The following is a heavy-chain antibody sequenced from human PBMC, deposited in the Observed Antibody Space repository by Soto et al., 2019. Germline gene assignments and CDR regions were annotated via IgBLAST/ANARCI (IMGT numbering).Heavy chain of an antibody. J-gene: IGHJ4*02. CDR3: ARGVAGSGFDL. CDR2: TYYRSNWRH. Sequence: LSLTCAISGDSVSSNTAAWNWIRSSPSRGLEWLGRTYYRSNWRHDYAVSVKSRITVNPDTSKNHFSLQLNSVTPDDTAVYYCARGVAGSGFDLWGQGTLVTVSS. V-gene: IGHV6-1*01. CDR1: GDSVSSNTAA. D-gene: IGHD6-19*01.